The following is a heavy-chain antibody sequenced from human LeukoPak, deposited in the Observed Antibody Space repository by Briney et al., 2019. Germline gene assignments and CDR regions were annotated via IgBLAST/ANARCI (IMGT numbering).Heavy chain of an antibody. CDR2: IIPIFGTA. Sequence: GAPVKVSFQGFGGTLNHYAFNRGRQGPGQGAEWMGGIIPIFGTANYAQKFQGRVTITADKSTSTAYMELSSLRSEDTAVYYCARMGGVAGSDYWGQGTLVTVSS. CDR3: ARMGGVAGSDY. V-gene: IGHV1-69*06. D-gene: IGHD6-19*01. CDR1: GGTLNHYA. J-gene: IGHJ4*02.